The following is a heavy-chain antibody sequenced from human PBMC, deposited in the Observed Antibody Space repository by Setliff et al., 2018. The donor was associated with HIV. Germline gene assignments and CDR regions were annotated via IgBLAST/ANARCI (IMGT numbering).Heavy chain of an antibody. D-gene: IGHD2-2*01. Sequence: PSETLSLTCSVSGASIHSYYWMWIRQPPGKGLEWIGHIFYNGRIDYTPSLKSRLTISVDTSNNQVSLQLGSLTPADTAVYFCARSSVGYVDYWGPGKLVTVSS. CDR3: ARSSVGYVDY. CDR2: IFYNGRI. J-gene: IGHJ4*02. V-gene: IGHV4-59*01. CDR1: GASIHSYY.